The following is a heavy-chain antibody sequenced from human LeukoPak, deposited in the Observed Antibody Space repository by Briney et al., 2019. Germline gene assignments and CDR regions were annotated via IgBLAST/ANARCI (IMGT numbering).Heavy chain of an antibody. J-gene: IGHJ4*02. D-gene: IGHD3-22*01. CDR3: ARGRYDSSGYYYDY. V-gene: IGHV3-53*01. Sequence: GRSLRLSCAASGFTFDDYAMHWVRQAPGKGLEWVSVIYSGGSTYYADSVKGRFTISRDNSKNTLYLQMNSLRAEDTAVYYCARGRYDSSGYYYDYWGQGTLVTVSS. CDR2: IYSGGST. CDR1: GFTFDDYA.